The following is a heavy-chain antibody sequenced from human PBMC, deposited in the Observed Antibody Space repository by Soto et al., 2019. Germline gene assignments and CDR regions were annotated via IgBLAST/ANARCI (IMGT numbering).Heavy chain of an antibody. V-gene: IGHV1-24*01. J-gene: IGHJ4*02. CDR3: ACIMITFGGVIAPDY. CDR1: GYTLTELS. D-gene: IGHD3-16*02. CDR2: FDPEDGET. Sequence: ASVKVSFKVSGYTLTELSVHWVRQAPGKGLEWMGGFDPEDGETIYAQKFQGRVTMTEDTSTDTAYMELSSLRSEDTAVYYCACIMITFGGVIAPDYWGQGTLVTVSS.